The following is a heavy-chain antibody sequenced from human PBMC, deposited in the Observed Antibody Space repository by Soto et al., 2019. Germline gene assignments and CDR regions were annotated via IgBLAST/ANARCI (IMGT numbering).Heavy chain of an antibody. Sequence: QLQLQASGSGLVKPSQTLSLTCAVSGGSISSGGYSWSWIRQPPGKGLEWLGYIYHSGSTYYNPSLKSRVTISVDRSKNQFSLKLSSVTAADTAVYYCARVPTPWGQGTLVTVSS. CDR2: IYHSGST. CDR1: GGSISSGGYS. V-gene: IGHV4-30-2*01. D-gene: IGHD2-2*01. CDR3: ARVPTP. J-gene: IGHJ5*02.